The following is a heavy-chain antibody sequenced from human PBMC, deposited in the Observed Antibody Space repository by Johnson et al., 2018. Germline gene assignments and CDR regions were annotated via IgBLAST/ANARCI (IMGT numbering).Heavy chain of an antibody. V-gene: IGHV4-59*01. CDR2: IYYSGST. Sequence: QVQLQESGPGLVKPSETLSLTCTVSGGSISGYYWNWIRQPPGKGLEYIGYIYYSGSTNYNPSLKSRVTISVDTSKSQFPLKLTSVTAADTAVYYCAREVRGATYGMDVWGQGTTVTVSS. J-gene: IGHJ6*02. CDR3: AREVRGATYGMDV. D-gene: IGHD3-10*01. CDR1: GGSISGYY.